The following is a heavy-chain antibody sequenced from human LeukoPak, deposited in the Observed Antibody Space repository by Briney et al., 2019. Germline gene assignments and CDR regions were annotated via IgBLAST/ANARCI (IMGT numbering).Heavy chain of an antibody. J-gene: IGHJ4*02. Sequence: SETLSLTCAVYGGSFSVSYWSSIRPPPGSGLGWIVDIYHSGSTNYNPSLKSRVTLSVETSTNRFSLNWTSVTGADTAVYDCARWAYYYDSSGSLDYWGEGTLVTVSS. V-gene: IGHV4-34*01. CDR1: GGSFSVSY. CDR2: IYHSGST. CDR3: ARWAYYYDSSGSLDY. D-gene: IGHD3-22*01.